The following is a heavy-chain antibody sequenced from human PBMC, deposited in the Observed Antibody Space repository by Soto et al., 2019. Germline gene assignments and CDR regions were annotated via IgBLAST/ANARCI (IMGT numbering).Heavy chain of an antibody. CDR2: ISGSGDST. Sequence: GGSLRLSCAASGFTFRSYAMSWVRQAPGKGLEWVSTISGSGDSTYHADSVKGRFTISRDNSKNTLYLQMNSLRAEDTAVYYCANGIATFDYWGQGTLVTVSS. CDR1: GFTFRSYA. J-gene: IGHJ4*02. CDR3: ANGIATFDY. D-gene: IGHD2-21*01. V-gene: IGHV3-23*01.